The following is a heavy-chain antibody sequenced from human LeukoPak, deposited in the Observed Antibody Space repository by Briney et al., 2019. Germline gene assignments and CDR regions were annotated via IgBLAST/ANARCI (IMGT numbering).Heavy chain of an antibody. D-gene: IGHD3-10*01. CDR2: IYYSGTT. J-gene: IGHJ5*02. CDR3: ARGEGSSMVRGVIFWFDP. CDR1: GVSISSYY. V-gene: IGHV4-59*01. Sequence: SETLSLTCTVSGVSISSYYWNWIRQPPGKGLEWIGSIYYSGTTNYNPSLKSRVTISLDTSKAQFSLKLSSVTAVDTAVYYCARGEGSSMVRGVIFWFDPWGQGSLVTVSS.